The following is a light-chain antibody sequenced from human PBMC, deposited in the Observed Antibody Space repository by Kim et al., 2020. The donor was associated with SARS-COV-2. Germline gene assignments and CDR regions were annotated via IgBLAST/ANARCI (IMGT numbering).Light chain of an antibody. J-gene: IGKJ2*01. CDR1: QSLLHSDGKAY. CDR3: MESIELPNT. CDR2: EVS. Sequence: DIVMTQTPLSLSVTPGQPASMSCKSSQSLLHSDGKAYLHWYLQGPGQSPQFLVYEVSNRFSGVPDRFSGRGATADFTLKISRVEVEDVGVYYCMESIELPNTFGQGTKLEI. V-gene: IGKV2D-29*02.